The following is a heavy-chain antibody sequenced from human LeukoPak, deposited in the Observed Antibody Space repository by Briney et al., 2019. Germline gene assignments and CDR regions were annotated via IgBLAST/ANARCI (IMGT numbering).Heavy chain of an antibody. D-gene: IGHD5-24*01. CDR2: INHSGST. J-gene: IGHJ4*02. CDR3: ARGAVDGYRDY. Sequence: ASETLSLTCAVYGGSFSGYYWSWIRQPPGKGLEWIGEINHSGSTNYNPSLKSRVTISVDTSKNQFSLKLSSVTAADTAVYYCARGAVDGYRDYWGQGILVTVSS. V-gene: IGHV4-34*01. CDR1: GGSFSGYY.